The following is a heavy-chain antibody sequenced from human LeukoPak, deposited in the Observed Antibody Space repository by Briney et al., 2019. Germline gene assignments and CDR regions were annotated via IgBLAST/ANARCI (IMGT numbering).Heavy chain of an antibody. CDR2: ISAGGDIT. Sequence: GGSLRLSCAASGFTFNNYDMTWVRQAPGKGLGWVSVISAGGDITYYADSVKGRFTISRDDSKNMLYLQMNSLRAEDTAVYYCVPQGAGDPFDYWGQGTLVTVSS. V-gene: IGHV3-23*01. D-gene: IGHD4-17*01. CDR3: VPQGAGDPFDY. CDR1: GFTFNNYD. J-gene: IGHJ4*02.